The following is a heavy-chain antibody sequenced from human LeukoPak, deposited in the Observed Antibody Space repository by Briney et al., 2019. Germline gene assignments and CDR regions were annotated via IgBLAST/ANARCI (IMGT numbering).Heavy chain of an antibody. V-gene: IGHV3-23*01. CDR1: GFTFSSYD. D-gene: IGHD4-17*01. J-gene: IGHJ4*02. Sequence: GGSLRLSCAASGFTFSSYDMTWVRQAPGKGLEWVASISESGSSRFYTDSVKGRFTISRDNSKSTLYPQMDSLRAEDTAEYYCGLRYGDFFDFWGQGTLVTVSS. CDR3: GLRYGDFFDF. CDR2: ISESGSSR.